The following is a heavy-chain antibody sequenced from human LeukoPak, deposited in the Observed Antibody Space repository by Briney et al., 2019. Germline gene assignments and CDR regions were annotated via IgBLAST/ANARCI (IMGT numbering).Heavy chain of an antibody. Sequence: SETLSLTCAVYGGSFSGYYWSWIRQPPGKGLEWIGVIYYTGSTNYNPSLKSRVIISVDTSKNQFSLKLSSVTAADTAVYYCARGIVVDFDYWGQGTLVTVSS. CDR2: IYYTGST. J-gene: IGHJ4*02. V-gene: IGHV4-34*01. CDR3: ARGIVVDFDY. D-gene: IGHD1-26*01. CDR1: GGSFSGYY.